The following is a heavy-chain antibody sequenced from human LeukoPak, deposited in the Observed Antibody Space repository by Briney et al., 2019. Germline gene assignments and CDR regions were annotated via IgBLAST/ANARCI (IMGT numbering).Heavy chain of an antibody. CDR2: IIPIFGTA. Sequence: ASVKVSCKASGGTFSSYAISWVRQAPGQGLEWMGGIIPIFGTANYAQKFQGRVTITADESTSTAYMALSSLRSEDTAVYYCASRYCSGGSCYLYYFDYWGQGTLVTVSS. V-gene: IGHV1-69*01. J-gene: IGHJ4*02. D-gene: IGHD2-15*01. CDR3: ASRYCSGGSCYLYYFDY. CDR1: GGTFSSYA.